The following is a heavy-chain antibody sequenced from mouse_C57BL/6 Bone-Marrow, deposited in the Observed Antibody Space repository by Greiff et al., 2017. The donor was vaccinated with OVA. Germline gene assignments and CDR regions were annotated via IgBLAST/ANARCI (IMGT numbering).Heavy chain of an antibody. D-gene: IGHD4-1*01. CDR2: IRLKSNNYAT. Sequence: EVQLQQSGGGLVQPGGSMKLSCVASGFTFSNYWMNWVRQSPEKGLEWVAEIRLKSNNYATNYAESVKGRFTISRDDSNSSVYLQMNNLRAEDTGIYYCTTGFAYWGQGTLVTVSA. V-gene: IGHV6-6*02. J-gene: IGHJ3*01. CDR1: GFTFSNYW. CDR3: TTGFAY.